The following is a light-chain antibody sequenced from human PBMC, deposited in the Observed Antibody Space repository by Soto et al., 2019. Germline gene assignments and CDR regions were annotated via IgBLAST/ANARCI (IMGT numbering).Light chain of an antibody. J-gene: IGLJ3*02. V-gene: IGLV2-14*01. CDR2: EAI. Sequence: QSALTQPASVSGSPGQSITISCTGTINDIGGYNFVSWYQRHPGKAPKLMIYEAINRPSGVSNRFSGSKSGNTASLTISGLQAEDEADYYCSSYTSGYTLVVFGGGTKVTVL. CDR1: INDIGGYNF. CDR3: SSYTSGYTLVV.